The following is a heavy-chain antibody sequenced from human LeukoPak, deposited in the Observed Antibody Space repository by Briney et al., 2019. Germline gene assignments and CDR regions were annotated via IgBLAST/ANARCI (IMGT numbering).Heavy chain of an antibody. CDR2: IKQGGSDK. Sequence: GGSLRLSCEVSGFTLSNRWMTWVRQAPGEGLEWVATIKQGGSDKFYVDSVKGRFTISGDNAKDSLYLQMNSLRAEDTAVYYCARDPFDLWGQGTLVTVSS. V-gene: IGHV3-7*01. CDR1: GFTLSNRW. CDR3: ARDPFDL. J-gene: IGHJ5*02.